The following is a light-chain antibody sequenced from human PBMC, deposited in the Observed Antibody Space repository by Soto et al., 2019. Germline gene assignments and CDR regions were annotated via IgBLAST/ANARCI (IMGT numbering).Light chain of an antibody. V-gene: IGKV1-5*01. CDR3: QQYHTDWT. CDR1: QSISNW. CDR2: AAS. J-gene: IGKJ1*01. Sequence: DIQMTQSPSTLPASVGDRVTITCRASQSISNWLAWYQQKPGKAPKLLIFAASTLVRGVPSKFSGRGSGTEFTLTISSLQADDFATYYCQQYHTDWTFGQGTKVDIK.